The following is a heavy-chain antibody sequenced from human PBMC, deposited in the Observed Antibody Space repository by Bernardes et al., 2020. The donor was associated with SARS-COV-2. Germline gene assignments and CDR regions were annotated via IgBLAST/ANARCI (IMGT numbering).Heavy chain of an antibody. Sequence: GESLKISCKVSGFDFTNYWIGWVRQMPGNGLEWMGIIYPRDSDTRYSPSFQGQVTISADKSISTQRITAHTSELSLKRAGRHNWNDGERDHDAFDIWGQGTMVTVSS. CDR2: IYPRDSDT. J-gene: IGHJ3*02. D-gene: IGHD1-1*01. V-gene: IGHV5-51*01. CDR1: GFDFTNYW. CDR3: NWNDGERDHDAFDI.